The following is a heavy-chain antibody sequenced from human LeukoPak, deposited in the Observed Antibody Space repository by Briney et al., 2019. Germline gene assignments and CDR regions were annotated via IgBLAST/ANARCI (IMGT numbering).Heavy chain of an antibody. Sequence: GGSLRPSCAVSGITLSNYGMSWVRQAPGKGLEWVAGISDSGGSTKYADSVKGRFTISRDNPKNTLYLQINSLRAEDTAVYFCAKRGVVIRVILVGFHKEAYYFESWGQGALVTVSS. CDR1: GITLSNYG. CDR2: ISDSGGST. D-gene: IGHD3-22*01. CDR3: AKRGVVIRVILVGFHKEAYYFES. J-gene: IGHJ4*02. V-gene: IGHV3-23*01.